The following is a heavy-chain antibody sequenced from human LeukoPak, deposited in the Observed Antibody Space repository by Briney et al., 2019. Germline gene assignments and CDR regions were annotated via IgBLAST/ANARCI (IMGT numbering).Heavy chain of an antibody. V-gene: IGHV4-31*03. CDR2: IHYRGST. CDR1: GGSISSGGYY. J-gene: IGHJ4*02. CDR3: ARETGTAMIVVIDY. Sequence: SETLSLTCTVSGGSISSGGYYWSWIRQHPGKGLEWIGYIHYRGSTSYNPSLKSRVTMSVDTSKNQFSLKLSSVTAADTAVYYCARETGTAMIVVIDYWGQGTLVTVSS. D-gene: IGHD3-22*01.